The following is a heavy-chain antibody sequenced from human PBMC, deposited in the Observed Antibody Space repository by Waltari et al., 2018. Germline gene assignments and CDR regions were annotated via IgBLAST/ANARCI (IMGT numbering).Heavy chain of an antibody. CDR2: IRQDGGEE. Sequence: VQLVESGGDLVRPGGSLSLSCEASGFTFRLFCMSWVRQVPGKGLGWVADIRQDGGEERYLASVRGRFIISRDNAKNSVFLQMDSLRAEDMALYYCAKDNWGLPGGIDGFDVWGQGTMVTVSS. CDR1: GFTFRLFC. CDR3: AKDNWGLPGGIDGFDV. D-gene: IGHD7-27*01. J-gene: IGHJ3*01. V-gene: IGHV3-7*01.